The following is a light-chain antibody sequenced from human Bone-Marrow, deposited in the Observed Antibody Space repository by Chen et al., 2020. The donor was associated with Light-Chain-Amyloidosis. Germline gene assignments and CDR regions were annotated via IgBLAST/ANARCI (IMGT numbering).Light chain of an antibody. CDR3: QQYNGYSAIT. CDR2: DAS. J-gene: IGKJ5*01. CDR1: QSVSSY. V-gene: IGKV3-11*01. Sequence: EIVLTQSPATLSLSPGERATLSCRASQSVSSYLAWYQQKPGQAPRLLIYDASNRATGIPARFSGSGSGTDFTLTISSLEPEDFAVYYCQQYNGYSAITFGQGTRLESK.